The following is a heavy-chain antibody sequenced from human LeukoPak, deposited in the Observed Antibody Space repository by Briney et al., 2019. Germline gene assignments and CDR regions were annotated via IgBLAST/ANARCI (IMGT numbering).Heavy chain of an antibody. CDR3: ASLTGTTDYYYYYMDV. CDR1: GGSFSGYD. Sequence: SGTLSLTCAVYGGSFSGYDLSWIRQPPGKGLEWIGEINHSGSTNYNPSLKSRVTISVDTSKNPFSLKLTSVTAADTAVYYCASLTGTTDYYYYYMDVWGKGTTVTV. D-gene: IGHD1-20*01. V-gene: IGHV4-34*01. J-gene: IGHJ6*03. CDR2: INHSGST.